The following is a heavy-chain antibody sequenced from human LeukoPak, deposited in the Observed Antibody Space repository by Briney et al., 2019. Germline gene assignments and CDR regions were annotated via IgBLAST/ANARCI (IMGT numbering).Heavy chain of an antibody. Sequence: GGSLRLSCAASGFTFSDYYMAWIRQAPRKGLEWVSVIYDGGSTYHTDSVKGRFSISRDNSKNTVYLQMNSLRAEDTAVYYCARALKYDSDSANEYDEYFQHWGQGTLVTVSS. V-gene: IGHV3-66*01. CDR1: GFTFSDYY. D-gene: IGHD3-22*01. CDR3: ARALKYDSDSANEYDEYFQH. CDR2: IYDGGST. J-gene: IGHJ1*01.